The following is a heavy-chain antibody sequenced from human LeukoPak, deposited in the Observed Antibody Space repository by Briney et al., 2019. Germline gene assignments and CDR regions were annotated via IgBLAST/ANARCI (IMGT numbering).Heavy chain of an antibody. D-gene: IGHD1-1*01. CDR1: GYTFTTYY. CDR2: INPSGGST. CDR3: ARNVASGLAF. J-gene: IGHJ4*02. Sequence: ASVKVSCKASGYTFTTYYIHWVRQAPGQGLEWMGFINPSGGSTSYAQKFKGRVTMTRDTSTSTVYMELSSLRPEDTAVYYCARNVASGLAFWGQGTLVTVSS. V-gene: IGHV1-46*01.